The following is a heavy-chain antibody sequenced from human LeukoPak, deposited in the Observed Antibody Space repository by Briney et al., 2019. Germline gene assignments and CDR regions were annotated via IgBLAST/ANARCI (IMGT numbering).Heavy chain of an antibody. J-gene: IGHJ4*02. CDR2: ISYDGSNK. CDR1: GFTFSSYG. V-gene: IGHV3-30*18. Sequence: PGRSLRLSCVASGFTFSSYGMHWVRQAPGKGLEWVAVISYDGSNKYYADSVKGRFTISRDNSKNTLYLQMNSLRAEDTAVYYCAKDRRFRSSWYFGWYFDYWGQGTLVTVSS. D-gene: IGHD6-13*01. CDR3: AKDRRFRSSWYFGWYFDY.